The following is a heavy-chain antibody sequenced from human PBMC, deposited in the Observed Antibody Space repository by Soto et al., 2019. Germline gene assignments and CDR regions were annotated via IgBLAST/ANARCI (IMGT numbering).Heavy chain of an antibody. J-gene: IGHJ4*02. CDR1: GFTFSNYA. Sequence: EVQVLDSGGDLVQSGGSLRLSCAASGFTFSNYAMSWVRQAPGMGLEWVSSLSGGGGSTYYADSVKGRFTISRDNSKNTLYLQTNSLRAEDTAVYYCANNNLFGSGTKDYWGQGTLVTVSS. V-gene: IGHV3-23*01. CDR2: LSGGGGST. D-gene: IGHD3-10*01. CDR3: ANNNLFGSGTKDY.